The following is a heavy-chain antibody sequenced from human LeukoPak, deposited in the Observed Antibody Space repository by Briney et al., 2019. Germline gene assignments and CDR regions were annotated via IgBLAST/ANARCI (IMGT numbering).Heavy chain of an antibody. CDR1: GFTVSSNS. CDR2: INWNGGST. CDR3: ARVLGYSSSKPDDY. D-gene: IGHD6-6*01. Sequence: GGSLRLSCTVSGFTVSSNSMSWVRQAPGKGLEWVSGINWNGGSTGYADSVKGRFTISRDNAKNSLYLQMNSLRAEDTAVYYCARVLGYSSSKPDDYWGQGTLVTVSS. J-gene: IGHJ4*02. V-gene: IGHV3-20*04.